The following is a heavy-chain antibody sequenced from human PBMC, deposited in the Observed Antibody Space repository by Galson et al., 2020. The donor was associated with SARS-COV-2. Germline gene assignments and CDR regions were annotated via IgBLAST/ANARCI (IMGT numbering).Heavy chain of an antibody. CDR3: ARQGGRRVIGHVAFDI. J-gene: IGHJ3*02. V-gene: IGHV5-51*01. CDR2: INPGDSET. Sequence: HGESLKISCKGSGYRFTNYWIAWVRQMPGKGLEWMGIINPGDSETRYSPSFQGQVTISADKSINTAYLQWSTLQASDTAMYYCARQGGRRVIGHVAFDIWGQGTMVTVSS. CDR1: GYRFTNYW. D-gene: IGHD3-16*01.